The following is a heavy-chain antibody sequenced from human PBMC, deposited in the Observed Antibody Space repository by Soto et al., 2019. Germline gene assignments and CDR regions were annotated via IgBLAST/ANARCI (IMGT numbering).Heavy chain of an antibody. V-gene: IGHV3-23*01. CDR3: ARPREAGKNYYGVDV. CDR2: ISAGGGRT. Sequence: HPGGSLRLSCAASGFTFSNYAMSWVRQAPGKGPEWVSSISAGGGRTYYADSVKGRLTISRDNPKNTLYLQMNSLRAEDTAVYYCARPREAGKNYYGVDVGGQGTTVTVSS. J-gene: IGHJ6*02. D-gene: IGHD6-19*01. CDR1: GFTFSNYA.